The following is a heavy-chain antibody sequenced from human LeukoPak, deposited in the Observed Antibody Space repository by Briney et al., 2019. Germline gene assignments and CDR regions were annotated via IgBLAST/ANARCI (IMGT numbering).Heavy chain of an antibody. CDR1: GFNFSSYW. CDR2: INWNGGST. V-gene: IGHV3-20*04. J-gene: IGHJ4*02. Sequence: GGSLRLSCAASGFNFSSYWMNWVRQAPGKGLEWVSGINWNGGSTGYADSVKGRFTISRDNAKNSLYLQMNSLRAEDTALYYCARASIDRYYYFDYWGQGTLVTVSS. CDR3: ARASIDRYYYFDY. D-gene: IGHD1-14*01.